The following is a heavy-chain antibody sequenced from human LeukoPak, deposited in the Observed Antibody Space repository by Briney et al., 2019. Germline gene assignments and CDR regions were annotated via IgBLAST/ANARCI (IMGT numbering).Heavy chain of an antibody. Sequence: PSETLSLTRTVSGGSISSSYWGWIRQPPGKGLEWIGYIYYSGSPNSNPSLKSRVTISVDTSKNQSSLKLTSVTAADTAVYYCARRSQEYGVITANNLFDPWGQGTLVTVSS. CDR1: GGSISSSY. CDR3: ARRSQEYGVITANNLFDP. V-gene: IGHV4-59*08. CDR2: IYYSGSP. J-gene: IGHJ5*02. D-gene: IGHD3-16*01.